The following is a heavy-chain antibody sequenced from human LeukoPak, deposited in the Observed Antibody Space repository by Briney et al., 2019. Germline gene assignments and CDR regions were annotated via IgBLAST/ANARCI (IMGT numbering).Heavy chain of an antibody. Sequence: PGGSLRLSCAASGSSISSYWMHWVRQVPGKGLVWVSRISPDGSTTGYADSVKGRFTASRDNARNTLYLQINSLRAEDSAVYYCTRDRTTITLFELWGQGTLVTVSS. CDR2: ISPDGSTT. CDR1: GSSISSYW. V-gene: IGHV3-74*01. J-gene: IGHJ4*02. CDR3: TRDRTTITLFEL. D-gene: IGHD4-11*01.